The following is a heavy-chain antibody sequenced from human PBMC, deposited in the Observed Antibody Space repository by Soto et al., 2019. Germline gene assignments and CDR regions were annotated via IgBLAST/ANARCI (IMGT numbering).Heavy chain of an antibody. Sequence: QVQLVQSGAEVKKPGSSVKVSCKASGGTFSSYAISWVRQAPGQGLEWMGGIIPIFGTANYAQKFQGRVTITADESTSKAYLELSSLRSEDTAVYYCARGSTGYSSSWYGYYYYGMDVWGQGTTVTVSS. V-gene: IGHV1-69*12. J-gene: IGHJ6*02. CDR3: ARGSTGYSSSWYGYYYYGMDV. D-gene: IGHD6-13*01. CDR1: GGTFSSYA. CDR2: IIPIFGTA.